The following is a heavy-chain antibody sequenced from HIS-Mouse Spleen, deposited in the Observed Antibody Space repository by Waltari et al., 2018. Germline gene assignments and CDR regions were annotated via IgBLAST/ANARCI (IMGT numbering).Heavy chain of an antibody. Sequence: QLQLHVSGPGLEKPSEPMSRTCTVSGGSISSNTYIGGGIRQPPGKGMEWIGSMYYSGSTYYNPSLKSRVTISVDTSKNQFSLKLSSVTAADTAVYYCAREIPYSSSWYDWYFDLWGRGTLVTVSS. D-gene: IGHD6-13*01. CDR1: GGSISSNTYI. J-gene: IGHJ2*01. V-gene: IGHV4-39*07. CDR3: AREIPYSSSWYDWYFDL. CDR2: MYYSGST.